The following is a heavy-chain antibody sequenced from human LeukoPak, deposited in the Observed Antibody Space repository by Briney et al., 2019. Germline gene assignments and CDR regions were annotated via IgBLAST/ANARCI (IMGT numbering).Heavy chain of an antibody. CDR2: ISAYTGNT. CDR1: GYTFSTYG. CDR3: ARAPMDSSGYYPNDAFDI. D-gene: IGHD3-22*01. J-gene: IGHJ3*02. V-gene: IGHV1-18*01. Sequence: GASVKVSCKASGYTFSTYGISWVRQAPGQGREWMGWISAYTGNTNYAQNLQGRVTMTTDTSTRTAYMELRSLRSDDTAVYYCARAPMDSSGYYPNDAFDIWGQGTMVTVSS.